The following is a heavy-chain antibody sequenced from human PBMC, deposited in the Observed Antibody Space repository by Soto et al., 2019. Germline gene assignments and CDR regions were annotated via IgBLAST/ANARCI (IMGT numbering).Heavy chain of an antibody. CDR3: ASPSLVGGSSLFDY. Sequence: QVQLVESGGGVVQPGRSLRLSCAASGFTFSSYAMHWVRQAPGKGLEWVAVISYDGSNKYYADSVKGRFTISRDNSKNTLYLQMNSLRAEDTAVYYCASPSLVGGSSLFDYWGQGTLVTVSS. CDR1: GFTFSSYA. CDR2: ISYDGSNK. J-gene: IGHJ4*02. D-gene: IGHD1-26*01. V-gene: IGHV3-30-3*01.